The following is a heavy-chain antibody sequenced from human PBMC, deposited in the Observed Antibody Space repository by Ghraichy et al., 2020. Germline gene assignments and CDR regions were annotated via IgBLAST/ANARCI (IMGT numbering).Heavy chain of an antibody. CDR3: ARHLDYGDYPWGMDV. CDR2: IYYSGST. Sequence: SETLSLTCTVSGGSISSYYWSWIRQPPGKGLEWIGYIYYSGSTNYNPSLKSRVTISVDTSKNQFSLKLSSVTAADTAVYYCARHLDYGDYPWGMDVWGQGTTVTVSS. CDR1: GGSISSYY. J-gene: IGHJ6*02. D-gene: IGHD4-17*01. V-gene: IGHV4-59*08.